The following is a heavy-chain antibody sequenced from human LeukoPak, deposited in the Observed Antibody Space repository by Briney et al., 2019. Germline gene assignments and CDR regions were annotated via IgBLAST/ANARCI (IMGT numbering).Heavy chain of an antibody. CDR1: GGSISSYY. Sequence: SETLSLTCTVSGGSISSYYWSWIRQPAGKGLEWIGRIYTSGSTNYNPSLKSRVTMSVDTSKNQFPLKLSSVTAADTAVYYCARSATYYDFWSGFVFDYWGQGTLVTVSS. J-gene: IGHJ4*02. CDR2: IYTSGST. V-gene: IGHV4-4*07. D-gene: IGHD3-3*01. CDR3: ARSATYYDFWSGFVFDY.